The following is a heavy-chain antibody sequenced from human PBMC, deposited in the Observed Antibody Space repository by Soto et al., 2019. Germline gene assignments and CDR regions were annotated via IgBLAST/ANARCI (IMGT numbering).Heavy chain of an antibody. J-gene: IGHJ4*02. V-gene: IGHV3-30-3*01. CDR1: GFAFSSYA. Sequence: QVQLVESGGGVVQPGRSLRLSWAASGFAFSSYAMHWVRQAPGKGLEWVAVISYDGSNKSHADSVRGRFTISRDNSKHTLFLQMNSLRAEDTAVYYCAREEFVQAVLLIFGDFDNWGQGTLVTVSS. CDR3: AREEFVQAVLLIFGDFDN. CDR2: ISYDGSNK. D-gene: IGHD3-10*01.